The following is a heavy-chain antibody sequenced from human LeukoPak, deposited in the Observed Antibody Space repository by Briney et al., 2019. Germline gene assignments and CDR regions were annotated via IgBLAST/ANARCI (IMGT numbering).Heavy chain of an antibody. CDR3: ATVTWSGYYLEY. CDR2: ITNNGGRT. D-gene: IGHD3-3*01. CDR1: GFTFSYYP. J-gene: IGHJ4*02. V-gene: IGHV3-64D*09. Sequence: PGGSLRLSCSASGFTFSYYPMHWVRQAPGKGLEYVSAITNNGGRTYYADSVKGRFTISRDNSKNTLYLQMSSLRAEDTAVYYCATVTWSGYYLEYWGQGTLVTVSS.